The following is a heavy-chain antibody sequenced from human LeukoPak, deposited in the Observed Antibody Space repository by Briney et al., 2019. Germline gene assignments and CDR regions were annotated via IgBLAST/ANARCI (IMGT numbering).Heavy chain of an antibody. Sequence: GGSLRLSRAASGFIFSDYDMNWVRQAPGQGLEWVALFSSVGSYKYYADSVKGRFTISRDNSKNTLYLQMNSLRAEDTAVYYCAKTVVVAATPYYFDFWGQGTLVTVSS. CDR2: FSSVGSYK. J-gene: IGHJ4*02. CDR1: GFIFSDYD. CDR3: AKTVVVAATPYYFDF. V-gene: IGHV3-23*01. D-gene: IGHD2-15*01.